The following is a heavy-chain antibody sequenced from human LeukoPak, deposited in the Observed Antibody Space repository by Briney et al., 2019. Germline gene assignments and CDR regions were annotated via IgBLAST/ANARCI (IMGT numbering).Heavy chain of an antibody. CDR1: GGTFSSYA. CDR3: ARGSSSWYNWFDP. D-gene: IGHD6-13*01. Sequence: ASVNVSCKASGGTFSSYAISWVRQAPGQGLEWIGGIIPIFGTANYAQKFQGRVTITADKSTSTAYMELSSLRSEDTAVYYCARGSSSWYNWFDPWGQGTLVTVSS. J-gene: IGHJ5*02. CDR2: IIPIFGTA. V-gene: IGHV1-69*06.